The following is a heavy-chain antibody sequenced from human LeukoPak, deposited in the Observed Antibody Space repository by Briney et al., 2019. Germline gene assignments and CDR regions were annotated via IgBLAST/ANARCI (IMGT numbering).Heavy chain of an antibody. Sequence: GGSLRLSCSASGFTFSDYDMTWVRQAPGKGLEWVSSISGLSSHIYYGDSVKGRFSISRDNAKNSLYLQMNSLGAEDTAVYYCGRAFPPLRTSSAGDLWGQGPLVTVSS. CDR3: GRAFPPLRTSSAGDL. CDR2: ISGLSSHI. J-gene: IGHJ4*02. CDR1: GFTFSDYD. V-gene: IGHV3-21*01. D-gene: IGHD3-16*01.